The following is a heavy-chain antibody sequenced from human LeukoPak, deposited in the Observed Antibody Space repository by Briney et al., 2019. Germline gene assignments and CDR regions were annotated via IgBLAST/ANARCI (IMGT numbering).Heavy chain of an antibody. CDR2: ISGSGGST. J-gene: IGHJ4*02. CDR3: AKEGHGDLEYYFDY. CDR1: GFTFSSYA. V-gene: IGHV3-23*01. Sequence: PGGSLRLSCAASGFTFSSYAMSWVRQAPGKGLEWVSAISGSGGSTYYTDSVKGRFTISRDNSKNTLYLQMNSLRAEDTAVYYRAKEGHGDLEYYFDYWGQGTLVTVSS. D-gene: IGHD2-21*01.